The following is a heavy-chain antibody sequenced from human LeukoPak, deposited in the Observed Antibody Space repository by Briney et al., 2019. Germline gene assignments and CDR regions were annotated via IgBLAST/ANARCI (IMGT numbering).Heavy chain of an antibody. Sequence: PGGSLRLSCAASGFTFSSYSMNWVRQAPGKGLEWVSSISSSSSYIYYADSVKGRFTISRDNAKNSLYLQMNSLRAEDTAVYYCAGSGWSSSGDAFDIWGQGTMVTVSS. CDR2: ISSSSSYI. CDR3: AGSGWSSSGDAFDI. CDR1: GFTFSSYS. D-gene: IGHD6-19*01. J-gene: IGHJ3*02. V-gene: IGHV3-21*01.